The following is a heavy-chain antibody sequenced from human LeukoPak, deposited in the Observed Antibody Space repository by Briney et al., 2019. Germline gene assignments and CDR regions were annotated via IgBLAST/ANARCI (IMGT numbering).Heavy chain of an antibody. CDR3: ARASGSSAVPFDY. CDR1: GYTFTSNY. CDR2: IAPSSGTT. Sequence: ASVKVSCKASGYTFTSNYMHWVRQAPGQGLEWMGVIAPSSGTTSYAQKFQGRVTMTGDTSTSTLYMELSSLTSEDTAVYYCARASGSSAVPFDYWGQGTLVTVSS. D-gene: IGHD3-10*01. V-gene: IGHV1-46*01. J-gene: IGHJ4*02.